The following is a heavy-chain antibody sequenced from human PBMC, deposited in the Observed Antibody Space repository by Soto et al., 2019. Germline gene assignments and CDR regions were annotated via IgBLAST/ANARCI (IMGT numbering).Heavy chain of an antibody. D-gene: IGHD3-22*01. Sequence: QAQLVQSGPEVKKPGASVKVSCKASGYRFASYGVSWVRQAPGQGLEWLGWVSPYDDKTKYAEVLQGRVSMTADRPTNTADIELRSLTSDDTAIYYCARGGYYDSSGSRNYHYYGMNVWGQGTTVTVSS. CDR2: VSPYDDKT. CDR1: GYRFASYG. V-gene: IGHV1-18*01. CDR3: ARGGYYDSSGSRNYHYYGMNV. J-gene: IGHJ6*02.